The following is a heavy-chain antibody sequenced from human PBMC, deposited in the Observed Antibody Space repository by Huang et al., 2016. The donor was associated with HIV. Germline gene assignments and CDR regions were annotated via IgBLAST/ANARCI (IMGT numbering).Heavy chain of an antibody. V-gene: IGHV4-39*01. Sequence: QLHLQQSGPGLVRPSETLSLICTVSGGSITSSNHYWGWIRQTPGKGLDWIGNFYYSGDAYYTPPLKNRVSISIDTSKSQVSLRLSSVIATDTAVYYCASGEYGKNAYDIWGQGTVVTVSA. CDR2: FYYSGDA. D-gene: IGHD2-2*01. CDR3: ASGEYGKNAYDI. J-gene: IGHJ3*02. CDR1: GGSITSSNHY.